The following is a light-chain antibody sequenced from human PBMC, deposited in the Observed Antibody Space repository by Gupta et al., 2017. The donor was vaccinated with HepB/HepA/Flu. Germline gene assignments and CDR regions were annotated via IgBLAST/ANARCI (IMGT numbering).Light chain of an antibody. CDR3: QQHYNPRWIT. CDR2: WAS. Sequence: IVMTQSPDSLAVSLGERATINCKSSQSVLFSSSNKSFLAWYQQKPGQPPKLLINWASTRQSGVPDRFSGSGSATDFTLTINSRRAEDVAIYFCQQHYNPRWITFGQGTRLEIK. J-gene: IGKJ5*01. V-gene: IGKV4-1*01. CDR1: QSVLFSSSNKSF.